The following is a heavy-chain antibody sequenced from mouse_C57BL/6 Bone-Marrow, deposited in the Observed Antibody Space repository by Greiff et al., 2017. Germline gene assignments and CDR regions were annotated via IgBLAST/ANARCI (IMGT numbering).Heavy chain of an antibody. CDR3: ARDYYGSSYYFDY. J-gene: IGHJ2*01. V-gene: IGHV1-82*01. CDR1: GYAFSSSW. D-gene: IGHD1-1*01. Sequence: VQLVESGPELVKPGASVKISCKASGYAFSSSWMNWVKQRPGKGLEWIGRIYPGDGDTNYNGKFKGKATLTADKSSSTAYMQLSSLTSEDSAVYCCARDYYGSSYYFDYWGQGTTLTVSS. CDR2: IYPGDGDT.